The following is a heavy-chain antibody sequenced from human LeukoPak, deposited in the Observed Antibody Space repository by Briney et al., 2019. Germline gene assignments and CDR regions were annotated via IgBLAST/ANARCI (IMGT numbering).Heavy chain of an antibody. CDR2: INSDGSDT. V-gene: IGHV3-74*01. Sequence: TGGSLRLSCAASGFTFSSYWMHWVRQAPGKGLEWVSRINSDGSDTSYADSVKGRFTISRDNAKNTLYLQMNSLRAEDTAVYYCSRLRGYSYGYADYWGQGALVTVSS. D-gene: IGHD5-18*01. CDR3: SRLRGYSYGYADY. CDR1: GFTFSSYW. J-gene: IGHJ4*02.